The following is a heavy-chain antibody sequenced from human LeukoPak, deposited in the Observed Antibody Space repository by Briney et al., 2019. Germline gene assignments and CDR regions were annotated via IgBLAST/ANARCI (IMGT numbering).Heavy chain of an antibody. Sequence: PSETLSLTCTVSGGSISGYYWSWIRQPAGKGLEWIGRIYTSGSTNYNPSLKSRVTMSVDTSKNQFSLKLSSVTAADTAVYYCARDAAEEVADRTYYFDYWGQGTLVTVSS. J-gene: IGHJ4*02. V-gene: IGHV4-4*07. D-gene: IGHD6-19*01. CDR1: GGSISGYY. CDR2: IYTSGST. CDR3: ARDAAEEVADRTYYFDY.